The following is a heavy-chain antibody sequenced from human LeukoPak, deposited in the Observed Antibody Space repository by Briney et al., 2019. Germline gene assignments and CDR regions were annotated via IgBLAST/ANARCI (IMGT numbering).Heavy chain of an antibody. CDR3: TRRLDSSGCDY. V-gene: IGHV3-73*01. D-gene: IGHD6-19*01. Sequence: GGSLRLSCAASGFTFSGSAMHWVRQASGKGLEWVGRIRSKANSYATAYAASVKGRFTISRDDSKNTAYLQMNSLKTEDTAVYYCTRRLDSSGCDYWGQGTLVTVSS. J-gene: IGHJ4*02. CDR2: IRSKANSYAT. CDR1: GFTFSGSA.